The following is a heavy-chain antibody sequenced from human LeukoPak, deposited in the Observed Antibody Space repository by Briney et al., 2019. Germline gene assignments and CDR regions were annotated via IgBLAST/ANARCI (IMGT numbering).Heavy chain of an antibody. CDR2: IIPIFGIA. Sequence: SVKVSCKASGGTLSSYAISWVRQAPGQGLEWMGRIIPIFGIANYAQKFQGRVTITADKSTSTAYMELSSLRSEDTAVYYCARGVATTNWFDPWGQGTLVTVSS. D-gene: IGHD5-12*01. CDR1: GGTLSSYA. J-gene: IGHJ5*02. V-gene: IGHV1-69*04. CDR3: ARGVATTNWFDP.